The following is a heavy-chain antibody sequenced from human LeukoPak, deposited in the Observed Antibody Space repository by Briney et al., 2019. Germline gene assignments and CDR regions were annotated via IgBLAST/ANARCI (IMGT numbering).Heavy chain of an antibody. D-gene: IGHD3-22*01. CDR2: IYYSEST. CDR1: GGSISSYY. V-gene: IGHV4-59*01. J-gene: IGHJ4*02. CDR3: ASFDSSGYYFDY. Sequence: PSETLSLTCTVSGGSISSYYWSWIRQPPGKGLEWIGYIYYSESTNYNPSLKSRVTISVDTSKNQFSLKLSSVTAADTAVYYCASFDSSGYYFDYWGQGTLVTVSS.